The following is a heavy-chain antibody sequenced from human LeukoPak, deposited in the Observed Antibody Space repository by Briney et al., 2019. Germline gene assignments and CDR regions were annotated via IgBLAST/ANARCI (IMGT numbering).Heavy chain of an antibody. D-gene: IGHD3-3*01. J-gene: IGHJ4*02. Sequence: GGSLRLSCAASGFTFSDYYMSWVRQAPGKGLEWVSTISGSGGSTYYADSVKGRFTISRDNSKNTLYLQMNSLRAEDTAVYYCAKSEDGTIFGSNYWGQGTLVTVSS. V-gene: IGHV3-23*01. CDR3: AKSEDGTIFGSNY. CDR2: ISGSGGST. CDR1: GFTFSDYY.